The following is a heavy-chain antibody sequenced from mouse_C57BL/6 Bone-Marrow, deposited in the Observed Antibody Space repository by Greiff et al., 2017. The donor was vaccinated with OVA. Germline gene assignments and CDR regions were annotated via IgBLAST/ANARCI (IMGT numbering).Heavy chain of an antibody. CDR3: ARGDYGSIYYFDY. CDR2: INPSNGGT. J-gene: IGHJ2*01. V-gene: IGHV1-53*01. Sequence: VQLQQPGTELVKPGASVKLSCKASGYTFTSYWMHWVKQRPGQGLEWIGNINPSNGGTNYNEKFKSKATLTVDKSSSTAYMQLSSLTSEDSAVYYCARGDYGSIYYFDYWGQGTTLTVYS. D-gene: IGHD1-1*01. CDR1: GYTFTSYW.